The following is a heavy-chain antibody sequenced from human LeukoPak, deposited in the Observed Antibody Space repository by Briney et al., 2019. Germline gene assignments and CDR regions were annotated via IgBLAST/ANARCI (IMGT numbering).Heavy chain of an antibody. CDR1: GDTFSSYA. D-gene: IGHD2-2*01. CDR2: IIPILGIT. V-gene: IGHV1-69*04. CDR3: AREMTNIVVVPAAPPIDYYYGMDV. J-gene: IGHJ6*02. Sequence: ASVKVSCKASGDTFSSYAISWVRQAPGQGLEWMGRIIPILGITNYAQKFQGRVTITADKSTSTAYMELSSLRSEDTAVYYCAREMTNIVVVPAAPPIDYYYGMDVWGQGTTVTVSS.